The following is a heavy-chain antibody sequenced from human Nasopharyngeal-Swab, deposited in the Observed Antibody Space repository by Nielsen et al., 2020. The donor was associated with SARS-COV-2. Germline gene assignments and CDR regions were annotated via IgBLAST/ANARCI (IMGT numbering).Heavy chain of an antibody. V-gene: IGHV3-23*01. Sequence: VSHAPRKRLEWVSPLTGTGESTYYADSATGRFAISRDNSNNTLYLQMHGLRAEDTAIYFCAKAWAAAGLSFYYYMDVWGKGTTVAVSS. CDR3: AKAWAAAGLSFYYYMDV. D-gene: IGHD6-13*01. CDR2: LTGTGEST. J-gene: IGHJ6*03.